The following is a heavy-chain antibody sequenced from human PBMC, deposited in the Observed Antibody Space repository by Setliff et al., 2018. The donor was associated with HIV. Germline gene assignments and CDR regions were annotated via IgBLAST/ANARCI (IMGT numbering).Heavy chain of an antibody. Sequence: SETLSLTCTVSGGSISSGDYYWSWIRQPPGKGLEWIGYIYYSGSTYYNPSLKSRVTISLDTSKNQFSLNLSSVTAADTAVYYCDRGGCSSTSCYNYYYYGMDVWGQGTTVTVSS. CDR3: DRGGCSSTSCYNYYYYGMDV. CDR1: GGSISSGDYY. CDR2: IYYSGST. J-gene: IGHJ6*02. D-gene: IGHD2-2*01. V-gene: IGHV4-30-4*08.